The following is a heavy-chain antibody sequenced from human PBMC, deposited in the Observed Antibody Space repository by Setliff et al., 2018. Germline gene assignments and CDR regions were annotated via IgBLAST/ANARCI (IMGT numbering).Heavy chain of an antibody. J-gene: IGHJ5*02. CDR2: INTSGTT. D-gene: IGHD3-3*01. Sequence: SETLSLTCTVSGGFLNTYYWSWIRQPAGKELEWIGRINTSGTTRYNPSLRSRATLSVDESMNRFSLNLNSVTAADTAVYYCAGGLPGDYDFNCFDTWGQGALVTVSS. V-gene: IGHV4-4*07. CDR1: GGFLNTYY. CDR3: AGGLPGDYDFNCFDT.